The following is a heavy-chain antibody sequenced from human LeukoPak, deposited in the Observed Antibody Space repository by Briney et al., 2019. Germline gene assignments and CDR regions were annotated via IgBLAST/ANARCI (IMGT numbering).Heavy chain of an antibody. D-gene: IGHD6-13*01. J-gene: IGHJ6*03. Sequence: SETLSLTCAVCGGSFSGYYWSWIRQPPGKGLEWIGEINHSGSTNYNPSLKSRVTISVDTSKNQFSLKLSSVTAADTAVYYCARRSPPSIAAAGTRSRRYYYMDVWGKGTTVTVSS. CDR2: INHSGST. CDR1: GGSFSGYY. CDR3: ARRSPPSIAAAGTRSRRYYYMDV. V-gene: IGHV4-34*01.